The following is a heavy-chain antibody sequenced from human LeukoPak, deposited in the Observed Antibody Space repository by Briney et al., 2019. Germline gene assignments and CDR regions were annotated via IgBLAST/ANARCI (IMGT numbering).Heavy chain of an antibody. J-gene: IGHJ4*02. Sequence: GGSLRLSCAASGFTFTNFWMSWVRQAPGKGLEWVANIKQGGSEKYYVDSVKGRFTISRDNAKNSLYLQMNSLRAEDTAVYYCARESASRGFDYWGQGTLVTVSS. CDR3: ARESASRGFDY. CDR2: IKQGGSEK. D-gene: IGHD3-10*01. CDR1: GFTFTNFW. V-gene: IGHV3-7*03.